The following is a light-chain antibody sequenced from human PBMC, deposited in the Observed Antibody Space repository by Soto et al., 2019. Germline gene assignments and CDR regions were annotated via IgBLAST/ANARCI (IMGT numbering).Light chain of an antibody. V-gene: IGKV3-11*01. J-gene: IGKJ1*01. CDR1: QSVSSY. Sequence: EIVLTQSLATLSLSPGERATLSCRASQSVSSYLAWYQQKPGQAPRLLIYDASNRATGIPARFSGSGSGTDFTLTISSLEPEDFAVYYCQQRSNWPEWTFGQGTKVEIK. CDR3: QQRSNWPEWT. CDR2: DAS.